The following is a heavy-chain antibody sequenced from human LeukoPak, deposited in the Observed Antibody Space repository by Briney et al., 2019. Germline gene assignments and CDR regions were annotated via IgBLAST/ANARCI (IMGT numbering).Heavy chain of an antibody. CDR3: ATWNSDWEFAY. V-gene: IGHV3-7*05. D-gene: IGHD1/OR15-1a*01. J-gene: IGHJ4*02. Sequence: PGGSLRLSCAASGFTFSGSWMTWVRQAPGKGLEGVAHRKEDGSDKYYVDSVTGRFTISRDNTKNSLYLQMSSLRAEDTAVYYCATWNSDWEFAYWGQGTLVSVSS. CDR1: GFTFSGSW. CDR2: RKEDGSDK.